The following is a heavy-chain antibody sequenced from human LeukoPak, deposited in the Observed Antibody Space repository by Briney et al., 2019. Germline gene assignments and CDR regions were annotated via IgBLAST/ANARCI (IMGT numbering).Heavy chain of an antibody. V-gene: IGHV1-69*01. J-gene: IGHJ4*02. Sequence: GSSVKVSCKASGGTFSSYAISWVRQAPEQGLEWMGGIIPIFGTANYAQKFQGRVTITADESTSTAYMELSSLRSEDTAVYYCARGVVPAVTFYFDYWGQGTLVTVSS. CDR3: ARGVVPAVTFYFDY. CDR2: IIPIFGTA. D-gene: IGHD2-2*01. CDR1: GGTFSSYA.